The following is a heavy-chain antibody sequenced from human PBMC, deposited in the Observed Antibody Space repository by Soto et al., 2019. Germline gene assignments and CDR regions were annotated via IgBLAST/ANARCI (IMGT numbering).Heavy chain of an antibody. J-gene: IGHJ6*02. D-gene: IGHD3-16*01. CDR3: GRKGRGGDYYYGMDV. CDR1: GFTFSSYS. V-gene: IGHV3-21*01. CDR2: ISSSSSYI. Sequence: EVQLVESGGGLVKPGGSLRLSCAASGFTFSSYSMNWVRQALGKGLEWVSSISSSSSYIYYADSVKGRFTISRDNAKNPRYRKMKSLRAENRAGYYGGRKGRGGDYYYGMDVWGQGTTVTVSS.